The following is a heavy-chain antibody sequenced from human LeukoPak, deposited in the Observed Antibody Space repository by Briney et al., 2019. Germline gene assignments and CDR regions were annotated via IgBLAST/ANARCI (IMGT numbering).Heavy chain of an antibody. CDR1: GGTFSSYA. Sequence: GASVKVSCKASGGTFSSYAISWVRQAPGQGLEWMGWVNLKSGYTGYAQKFQGRVTITRDTSINTAYMELSSLRSEDTAVYYCARVDGSPDYWGQGTLVTVSS. D-gene: IGHD2-15*01. J-gene: IGHJ4*02. CDR2: VNLKSGYT. CDR3: ARVDGSPDY. V-gene: IGHV1-8*03.